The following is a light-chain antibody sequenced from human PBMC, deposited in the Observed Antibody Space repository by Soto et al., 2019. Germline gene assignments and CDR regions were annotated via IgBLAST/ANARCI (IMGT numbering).Light chain of an antibody. J-gene: IGLJ2*01. CDR2: DVS. CDR1: SSDVGGYNY. V-gene: IGLV2-14*01. Sequence: QSVLTQPASVSGSPGQSITISCTGTSSDVGGYNYVSWYQQHPGKAPKLMIYDVSNRPSELSNRFSGSKSGNTASLTISGLQAEGEADYYCSSYTSSSTVVFGGGTKLTVL. CDR3: SSYTSSSTVV.